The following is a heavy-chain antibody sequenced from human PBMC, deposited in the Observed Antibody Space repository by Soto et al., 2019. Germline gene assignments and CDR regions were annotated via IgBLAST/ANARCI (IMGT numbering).Heavy chain of an antibody. J-gene: IGHJ2*01. CDR3: AREVGSSWYWYFDL. Sequence: SETLSLTCAVYGGSFSGYYWSWIRQPPGKGLEWIGEINHSGSTNYNPSLKSRVTISVDTSKNQFSLKLSSVTAADTAVYYCAREVGSSWYWYFDLWGRGTLVTVSS. CDR2: INHSGST. CDR1: GGSFSGYY. D-gene: IGHD6-13*01. V-gene: IGHV4-34*01.